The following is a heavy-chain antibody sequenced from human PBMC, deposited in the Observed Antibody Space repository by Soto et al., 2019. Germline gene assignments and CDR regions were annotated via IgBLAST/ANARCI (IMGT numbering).Heavy chain of an antibody. CDR2: ISTYNGNT. CDR3: ARDAGTDWFDP. J-gene: IGHJ5*02. D-gene: IGHD6-13*01. CDR1: GYTFTSYA. Sequence: GASVKVSCKASGYTFTSYAMSWVRQAPGQGLEWMGRISTYNGNTNYAQKLQGRVTLTTDTSTSTAYMELRSLRSDDTAVYYCARDAGTDWFDPWGQGTLVTVSS. V-gene: IGHV1-18*01.